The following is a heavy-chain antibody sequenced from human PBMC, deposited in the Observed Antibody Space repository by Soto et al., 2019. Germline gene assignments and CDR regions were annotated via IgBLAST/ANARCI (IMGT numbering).Heavy chain of an antibody. J-gene: IGHJ4*02. Sequence: QVQLVESGGGVVQPGRSLRLSCAASGFTFSTYGMHWVRQPPGKGLEWVAVISSDGKSEYYADPVKGRFSISRDNSKNTLSLQMNSLRVEDTAVYYCAKTITTYSGDSRGRGAVVDYWGQGTLVTVSS. D-gene: IGHD3-22*01. V-gene: IGHV3-30*18. CDR2: ISSDGKSE. CDR1: GFTFSTYG. CDR3: AKTITTYSGDSRGRGAVVDY.